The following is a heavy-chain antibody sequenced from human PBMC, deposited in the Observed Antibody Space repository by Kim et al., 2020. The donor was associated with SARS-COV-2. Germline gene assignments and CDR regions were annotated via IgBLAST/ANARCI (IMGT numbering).Heavy chain of an antibody. CDR2: DGSEK. J-gene: IGHJ4*02. Sequence: DGSEKDDVQSVKGRLTISRDNAKTSLSLRMNSLRADDAAVYYCVSTNTFDYWGQGTLVTVSS. CDR3: VSTNTFDY. V-gene: IGHV3-7*03. D-gene: IGHD1-1*01.